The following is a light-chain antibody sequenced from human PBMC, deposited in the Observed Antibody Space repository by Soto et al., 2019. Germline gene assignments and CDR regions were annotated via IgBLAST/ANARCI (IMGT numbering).Light chain of an antibody. CDR1: SSDVGAYKF. CDR2: EVT. Sequence: QSALTQPASVSGSPGQSITISCTGTSSDVGAYKFVSWYQQHPGKAPKLMIYEVTERPSGVSDRFSGSKSGNMASLTISGLQAEDEADYYCSSYTLTTTLAFGGGTKLTVL. CDR3: SSYTLTTTLA. V-gene: IGLV2-14*01. J-gene: IGLJ3*02.